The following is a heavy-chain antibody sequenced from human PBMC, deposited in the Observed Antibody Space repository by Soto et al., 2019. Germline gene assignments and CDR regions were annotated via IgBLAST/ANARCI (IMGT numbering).Heavy chain of an antibody. J-gene: IGHJ4*02. CDR1: GFTFDDYT. V-gene: IGHV3-9*01. CDR2: VTWNSGFP. D-gene: IGHD2-2*01. CDR3: GIGYCRSTNCPHAMFDFDY. Sequence: EVQLVESGGGLVQPGRSLRLSCAASGFTFDDYTMHWVRQAPGKGLEWVSGVTWNSGFPAYADSVKGRFTISRDNAKNSLYLQMISLRPEDTALYSCGIGYCRSTNCPHAMFDFDYWGQGAVVTVSS.